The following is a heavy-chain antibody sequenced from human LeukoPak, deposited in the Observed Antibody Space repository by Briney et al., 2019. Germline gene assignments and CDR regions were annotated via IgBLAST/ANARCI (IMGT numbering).Heavy chain of an antibody. CDR2: IRPNSGET. CDR1: GYTFSDYY. D-gene: IGHD5/OR15-5a*01. Sequence: ASVKVSCKASGYTFSDYYIHWVRQAPGEGLEWMGRIRPNSGETNYAGKFQGRVTMTWDTSISTVYMELSRLTSDDTAVYYCARDPKVSGYYNYMDVWGRGTDVTVSS. V-gene: IGHV1-2*06. CDR3: ARDPKVSGYYNYMDV. J-gene: IGHJ6*03.